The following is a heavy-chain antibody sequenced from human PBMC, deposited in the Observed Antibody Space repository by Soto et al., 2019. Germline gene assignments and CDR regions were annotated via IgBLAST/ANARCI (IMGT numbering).Heavy chain of an antibody. D-gene: IGHD3-22*01. V-gene: IGHV3-30*18. J-gene: IGHJ6*02. CDR3: AKDRGDSSGYYTPWTYYYGMDV. Sequence: GGSLRLSCVASGFAFSSYGMHWVRQAPGKGLEWVAVISNEESNKNYADSVKGRFTVSRDNSKNTLSLQMNNLRAEDTAVYYCAKDRGDSSGYYTPWTYYYGMDVWGQGTTVTVSS. CDR2: ISNEESNK. CDR1: GFAFSSYG.